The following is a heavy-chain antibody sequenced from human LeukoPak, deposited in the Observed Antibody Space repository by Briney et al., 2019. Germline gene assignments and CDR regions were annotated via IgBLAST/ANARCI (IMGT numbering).Heavy chain of an antibody. D-gene: IGHD2-15*01. CDR1: GFTFSSYA. CDR2: ISSNGGST. J-gene: IGHJ5*02. V-gene: IGHV3-64D*09. CDR3: ARVLCSGGSCYSGWFDP. Sequence: PGGSLRLSCSASGFTFSSYAMHWVRQAPGKGLEYVSAISSNGGSTYYADSVKGRFTISRDNSKNTLYLQMSSLRAEDTAVYYCARVLCSGGSCYSGWFDPWGQGTLVTVSS.